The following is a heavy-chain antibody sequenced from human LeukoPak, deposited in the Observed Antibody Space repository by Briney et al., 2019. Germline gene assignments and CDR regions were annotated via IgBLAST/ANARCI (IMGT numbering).Heavy chain of an antibody. CDR2: IYYNGNT. V-gene: IGHV4-59*04. CDR3: TADYSSSWYKVGMGV. Sequence: SETLSLTCTVSGGSLSSYYWSWIPHPPGKGLEGRGRIYYNGNTYYNPSPNSRVTIPVDKTKHQIPLNLNSITAAHTALLYCTADYSSSWYKVGMGVWGQGNTVTVFS. CDR1: GGSLSSYY. D-gene: IGHD6-13*01. J-gene: IGHJ6*02.